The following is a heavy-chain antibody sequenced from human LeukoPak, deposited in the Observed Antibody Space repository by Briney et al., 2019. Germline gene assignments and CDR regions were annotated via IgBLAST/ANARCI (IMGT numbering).Heavy chain of an antibody. Sequence: PSETLSLTCTVSGGSISRYYWSWSRQPAGKGLEWIGRIYSSGSTNYNPSLKSRVTTSVDTSKNQFSLKLSSVTAADTAVYYCARVSYCGGDCYHPHYYYYYMDVWGKGTTVTVSS. CDR3: ARVSYCGGDCYHPHYYYYYMDV. CDR2: IYSSGST. D-gene: IGHD2-21*02. J-gene: IGHJ6*03. V-gene: IGHV4-4*07. CDR1: GGSISRYY.